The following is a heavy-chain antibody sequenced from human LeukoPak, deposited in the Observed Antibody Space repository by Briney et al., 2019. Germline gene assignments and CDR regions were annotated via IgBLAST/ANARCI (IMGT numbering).Heavy chain of an antibody. D-gene: IGHD3-3*01. J-gene: IGHJ3*02. Sequence: SESLSLTCAVSGGSVNSGNWWTWVRQTPGKWLEWIGEAYHSGATNYNPSLKSRVTISVDTSKNQFSLKLSSVTAADTAVYYCARDLGSDFWSGYYEGGAFDIWGQGTMVTVSS. V-gene: IGHV4-4*02. CDR3: ARDLGSDFWSGYYEGGAFDI. CDR1: GGSVNSGNW. CDR2: AYHSGAT.